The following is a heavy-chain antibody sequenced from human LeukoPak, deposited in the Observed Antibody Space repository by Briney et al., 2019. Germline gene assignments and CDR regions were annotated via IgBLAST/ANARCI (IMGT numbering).Heavy chain of an antibody. V-gene: IGHV1-8*01. D-gene: IGHD6-13*01. CDR3: ARVFRAAAGYFYFDV. CDR2: MNPKSGDT. Sequence: GASVKVSCKTFGYSFISHDINWLRQATGQGLQWMGWMNPKSGDTGFAQNFQGRLSMTKDTSTSTAFMELTSLTSDDTAVYYCARVFRAAAGYFYFDVWGRGTLVTVSS. CDR1: GYSFISHD. J-gene: IGHJ2*01.